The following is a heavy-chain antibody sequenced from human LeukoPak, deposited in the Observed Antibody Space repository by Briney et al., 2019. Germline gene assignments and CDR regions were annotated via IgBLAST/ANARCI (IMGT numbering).Heavy chain of an antibody. CDR2: FDPEDGET. J-gene: IGHJ4*02. Sequence: ASVKVSCKVSGYTLTELSMHWVRQAPGKGLEWMGGFDPEDGETIYAQKFQGRVTMTEVTSTDTAYMELSSLRSEDTAVYYCATVPLYDSSGYPDYWGQGTLVTVSS. V-gene: IGHV1-24*01. CDR1: GYTLTELS. CDR3: ATVPLYDSSGYPDY. D-gene: IGHD3-22*01.